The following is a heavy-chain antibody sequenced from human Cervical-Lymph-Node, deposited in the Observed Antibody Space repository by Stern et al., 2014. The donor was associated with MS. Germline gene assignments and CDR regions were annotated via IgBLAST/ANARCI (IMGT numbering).Heavy chain of an antibody. CDR2: IFPGGSDI. CDR1: GYTFTSYW. J-gene: IGHJ4*02. CDR3: ARQRYFDY. Sequence: EVQLVQSGPEVKRPGESLKISCQASGYTFTSYWIGWVRPMPGKGLEWSAIIFPGGSDIRYSPSFQGQVTISADKSSSTAYLQWNNLKATATAIYYCARQRYFDYWGQGTLVTVSS. V-gene: IGHV5-51*01.